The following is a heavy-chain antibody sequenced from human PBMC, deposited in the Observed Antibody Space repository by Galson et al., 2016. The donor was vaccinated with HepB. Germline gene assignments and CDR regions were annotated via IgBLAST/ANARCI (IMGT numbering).Heavy chain of an antibody. D-gene: IGHD5-12*01. J-gene: IGHJ5*02. CDR3: ARDRLGGYDYH. V-gene: IGHV1-2*02. CDR2: INPNSGGT. CDR1: GYTFTGYY. Sequence: SVKVSCKASGYTFTGYYMHWVRQAPGQGLVWMGWINPNSGGTNYAQKFQGRVTMTRDTSISTAYMELSSLRSNDAAVYYCARDRLGGYDYHWGQGTLVTVSS.